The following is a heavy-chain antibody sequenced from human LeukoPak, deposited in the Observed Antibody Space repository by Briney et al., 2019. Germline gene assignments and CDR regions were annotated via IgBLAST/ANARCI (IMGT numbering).Heavy chain of an antibody. CDR1: GFTFSSYC. V-gene: IGHV3-48*04. Sequence: GGSLRLSCAASGFTFSSYCMNWVRQAPGKGLEWVSYISSSGSTIYYADSVKGRFTVSRDNAKNSLYLQMNSLRAEDTAVYYCARVSGWFDPWGQGTLVTVSS. CDR2: ISSSGSTI. D-gene: IGHD1-14*01. J-gene: IGHJ5*02. CDR3: ARVSGWFDP.